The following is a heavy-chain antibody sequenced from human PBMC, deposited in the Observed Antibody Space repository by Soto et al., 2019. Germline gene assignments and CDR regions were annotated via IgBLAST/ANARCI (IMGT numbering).Heavy chain of an antibody. D-gene: IGHD5-18*01. CDR3: ARASYSYGYSHWYFDL. V-gene: IGHV3-30-3*01. Sequence: QVQLVESGGGVVQPGRSLRLSCAASGFTFSVYAMHWVRQAPGKGLEWVAVISYDGSNKYYVDSVKGRFTISRDNSKDTLSLQMNSLRVEDTAVYYCARASYSYGYSHWYFDLWGRGTLVTVSS. CDR1: GFTFSVYA. CDR2: ISYDGSNK. J-gene: IGHJ2*01.